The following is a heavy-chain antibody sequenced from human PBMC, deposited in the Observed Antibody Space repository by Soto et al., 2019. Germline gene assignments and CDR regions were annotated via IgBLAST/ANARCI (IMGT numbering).Heavy chain of an antibody. Sequence: QVHLVQSGTEVKKPGSSVKVSCKASGGNFRDYAISWVRQAPGQGPEWMGGIMAVFGTATYAQKFHGRVTISADEFRTTAYLDLSSLPSGDAAVYSCATSRGFYAAMDVWGQGTTVTVSS. J-gene: IGHJ6*02. CDR2: IMAVFGTA. D-gene: IGHD3-16*01. CDR1: GGNFRDYA. V-gene: IGHV1-69*01. CDR3: ATSRGFYAAMDV.